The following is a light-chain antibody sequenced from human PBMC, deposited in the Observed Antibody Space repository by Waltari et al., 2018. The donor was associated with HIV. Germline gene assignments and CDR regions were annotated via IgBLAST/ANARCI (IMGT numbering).Light chain of an antibody. V-gene: IGLV1-47*01. CDR2: RND. Sequence: QPKMTQAPSASKTPGQRITMSCSGTQSNIGTNFIYWYQQIAGAAPRLVMARNDQRPAGVPDRFSGTKSGTSAFLAITGLRLDDEATYFCASWDDNLGHWIFGGGTKLTVL. CDR1: QSNIGTNF. J-gene: IGLJ2*01. CDR3: ASWDDNLGHWI.